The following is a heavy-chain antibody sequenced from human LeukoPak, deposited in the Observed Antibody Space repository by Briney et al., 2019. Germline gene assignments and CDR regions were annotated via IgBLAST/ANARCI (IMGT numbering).Heavy chain of an antibody. D-gene: IGHD3-22*01. J-gene: IGHJ4*02. CDR1: GFTFSDHY. Sequence: GGSLRLSCAASGFTFSDHYIDWVRQAPGKGLEWVGRSKDKANNYITQYAAFVQGRFTISRDNSKNSLYLQINSLKTEDTAVYYCARDSSGQGDYWGQGTLVTVSS. CDR2: SKDKANNYIT. CDR3: ARDSSGQGDY. V-gene: IGHV3-72*01.